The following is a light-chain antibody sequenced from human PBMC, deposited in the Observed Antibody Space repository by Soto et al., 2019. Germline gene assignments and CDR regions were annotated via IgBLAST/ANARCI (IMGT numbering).Light chain of an antibody. CDR2: EVN. J-gene: IGLJ1*01. CDR3: SAYTSSDTGV. CDR1: SSDVGGYNY. V-gene: IGLV2-14*01. Sequence: QSALTQPASVSLSPGQSITISCTGSSSDVGGYNYVSWYQQHPGKAPKLMIYEVNYRPSGVSNRFSGSKSGNTASLTISGLQAEDEADYYCSAYTSSDTGVFGTGTKVTVL.